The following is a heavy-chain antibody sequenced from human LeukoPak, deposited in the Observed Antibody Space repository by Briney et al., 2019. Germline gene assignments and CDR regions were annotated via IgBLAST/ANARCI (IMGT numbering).Heavy chain of an antibody. Sequence: PSETLSLTCAVYGGSFSGYYWSWIRQPPGKGLEWIGEINHSGSTNYNPSLKGRGTISVDTSKNQFSLKLSSVTAADTAVYYCASFGSASGGDHDAFDIWGQGTMVTVSS. CDR1: GGSFSGYY. V-gene: IGHV4-34*01. J-gene: IGHJ3*02. CDR2: INHSGST. D-gene: IGHD3-16*01. CDR3: ASFGSASGGDHDAFDI.